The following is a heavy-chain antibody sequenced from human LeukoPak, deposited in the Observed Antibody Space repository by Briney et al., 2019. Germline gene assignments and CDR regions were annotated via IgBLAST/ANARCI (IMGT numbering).Heavy chain of an antibody. D-gene: IGHD1-14*01. CDR2: IYYSGST. Sequence: SETLSLTCTVSGGSISSYYWSWIRQPPGKGLEWIGYIYYSGSTNYNPSLKSRVTISVDTSKNQFSLKLSSVTAADTAVYYCARHGVIEPSYYFDYWGQGTLVTVSS. V-gene: IGHV4-59*01. J-gene: IGHJ4*02. CDR1: GGSISSYY. CDR3: ARHGVIEPSYYFDY.